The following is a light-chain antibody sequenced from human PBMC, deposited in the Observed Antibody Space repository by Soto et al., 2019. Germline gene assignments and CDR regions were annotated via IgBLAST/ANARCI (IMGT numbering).Light chain of an antibody. J-gene: IGKJ1*01. CDR3: QQYNSLWT. V-gene: IGKV1-5*03. CDR2: KAS. Sequence: DLQMTQSHSTLSASVGDRVTITCRASQSISCWLAWYQQKPGKAPKLLIYKASSLESGVPSRFSGSGSGTEFTLTISSLQPDDFATYYCQQYNSLWTFGQGTKVEIK. CDR1: QSISCW.